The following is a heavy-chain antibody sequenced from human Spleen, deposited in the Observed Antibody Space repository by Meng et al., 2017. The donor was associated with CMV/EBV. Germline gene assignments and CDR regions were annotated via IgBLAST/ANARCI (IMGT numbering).Heavy chain of an antibody. J-gene: IGHJ4*02. D-gene: IGHD4-23*01. CDR1: EYTFTGYY. V-gene: IGHV1-2*02. CDR2: INPNSGAT. Sequence: SCKASEYTFTGYYMHWVRQAPGQGLEWMGWINPNSGATIYAQKFQGRVTMTRDTSISTAYMELSSLRSDDTAVYYCARDGGNTGDDYWGQGTLVTVSS. CDR3: ARDGGNTGDDY.